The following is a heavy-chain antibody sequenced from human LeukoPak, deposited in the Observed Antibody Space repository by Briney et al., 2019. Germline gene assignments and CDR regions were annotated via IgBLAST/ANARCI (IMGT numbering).Heavy chain of an antibody. V-gene: IGHV3-30*12. CDR1: GFTFSSYG. D-gene: IGHD2-2*01. J-gene: IGHJ3*02. CDR2: ISYDGSNK. CDR3: ARAEDCSSTSCPRAFDI. Sequence: GRSLRLSCAASGFTFSSYGMHWVRQAPGKGLEWVAVISYDGSNKYYADSVKGRFTISRDNAKNSLSLQMNSLRAEDTAVYYCARAEDCSSTSCPRAFDIWGQGTMVTVSS.